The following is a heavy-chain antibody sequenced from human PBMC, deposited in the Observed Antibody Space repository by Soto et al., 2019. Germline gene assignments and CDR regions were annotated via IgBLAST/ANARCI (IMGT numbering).Heavy chain of an antibody. CDR2: VSADGVSS. CDR1: GFTFSSFA. V-gene: IGHV3-23*01. CDR3: AKTRQAPVGTHFFDL. J-gene: IGHJ4*02. Sequence: GGSLSLSCKGSGFTFSSFAMCWVRQAPGKGLEWLSSVSADGVSSFSADSVRGRFRVSRDNSKNTLFLQMRFLRVEDTAVYYCAKTRQAPVGTHFFDLWGQGTQVTVSS.